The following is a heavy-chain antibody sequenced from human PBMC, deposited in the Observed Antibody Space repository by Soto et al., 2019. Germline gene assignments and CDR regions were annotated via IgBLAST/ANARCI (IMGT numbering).Heavy chain of an antibody. V-gene: IGHV3-11*01. CDR1: GFTFSDSY. CDR2: ITFSGNTV. Sequence: RLSCAASGFTFSDSYMSWIRQAPGKGLEWISYITFSGNTVYYADSLTGRFTISRDNAKNSLYLQMNRLRAEDTAVYYCARVSWREKYGMDVWGQGTTVTVSS. J-gene: IGHJ6*02. CDR3: ARVSWREKYGMDV.